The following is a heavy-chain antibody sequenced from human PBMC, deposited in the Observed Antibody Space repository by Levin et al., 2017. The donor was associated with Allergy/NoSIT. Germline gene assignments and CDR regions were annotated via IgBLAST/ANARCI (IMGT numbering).Heavy chain of an antibody. J-gene: IGHJ4*02. V-gene: IGHV3-15*01. D-gene: IGHD6-25*01. Sequence: GGSLRLSCAASGFTFAKAWMNWVRQAPGRGLEWIGRMKSRTDGGARDHATHVKGRFTISRDDSKDMLFLQMNTLNTEATAVYYCTTSRVLSMTAGTEFDYWGQGTLVTVSS. CDR3: TTSRVLSMTAGTEFDY. CDR2: MKSRTDGGAR. CDR1: GFTFAKAW.